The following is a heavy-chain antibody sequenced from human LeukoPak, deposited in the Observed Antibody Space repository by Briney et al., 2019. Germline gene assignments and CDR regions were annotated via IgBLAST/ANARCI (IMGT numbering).Heavy chain of an antibody. CDR3: ARARYYYYGMDV. Sequence: PSETLSLTCAVYGGSFSGYYWSWIRQPPGKGLEWIGEINHSGSTNYNPSLKSRVTISVDTSKNQFSLELSSVTAADTAVYYCARARYYYYGMDVWGQGTTVTVSS. V-gene: IGHV4-34*01. CDR2: INHSGST. CDR1: GGSFSGYY. J-gene: IGHJ6*02.